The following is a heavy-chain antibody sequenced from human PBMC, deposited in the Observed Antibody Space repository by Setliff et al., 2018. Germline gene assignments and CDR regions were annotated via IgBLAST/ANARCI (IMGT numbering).Heavy chain of an antibody. CDR3: ARTCSGSGCYAGLES. CDR2: IWDDGGNK. Sequence: QPGGSLRLSCAASGFTFSSYRMHWVRQAPGKGLEWVAVIWDDGGNKYHADSVKGRFTISRDNSKNTLYPQMNSLRPEDTAVYYCARTCSGSGCYAGLESWGQGTPVTVSS. V-gene: IGHV3-33*08. J-gene: IGHJ4*02. CDR1: GFTFSSYR. D-gene: IGHD2-15*01.